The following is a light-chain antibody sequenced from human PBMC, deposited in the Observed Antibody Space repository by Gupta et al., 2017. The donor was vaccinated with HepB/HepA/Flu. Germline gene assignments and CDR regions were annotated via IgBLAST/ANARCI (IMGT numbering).Light chain of an antibody. CDR1: SSNIGAGYD. CDR3: QSYDSSLSGHVV. Sequence: QSVLTQPPSVSGAPGQRVTIPCTGSSSNIGAGYDVHWYQRLPGTAPKLLIFGNSNRPSGVPDRFSGSKSGTSASLAITGLQAEDEADYYCQSYDSSLSGHVVFGGGTKLTVL. J-gene: IGLJ2*01. CDR2: GNS. V-gene: IGLV1-40*01.